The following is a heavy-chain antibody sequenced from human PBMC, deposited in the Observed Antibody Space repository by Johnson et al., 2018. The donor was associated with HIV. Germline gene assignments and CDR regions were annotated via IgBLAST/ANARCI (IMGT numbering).Heavy chain of an antibody. CDR3: ASQVRGLWLGVDAFDI. CDR2: ISFDGSNK. D-gene: IGHD3-10*01. CDR1: GFTFSSYD. V-gene: IGHV3-30*03. J-gene: IGHJ3*02. Sequence: QVQLVESGGGVVQPGRSLRLSCAASGFTFSSYDMHWVRQAPGKGLEWVAVISFDGSNKYYADSVKGRFTISRDNSKNMVFLHMNSLRAEDTAVYYCASQVRGLWLGVDAFDIWGQGTMVTVSS.